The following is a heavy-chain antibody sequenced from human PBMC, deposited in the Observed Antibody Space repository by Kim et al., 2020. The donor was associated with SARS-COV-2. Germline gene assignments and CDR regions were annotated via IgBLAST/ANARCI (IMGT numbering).Heavy chain of an antibody. CDR2: ISWNSGSI. D-gene: IGHD3-3*01. Sequence: GGSLRLSCAASGFTFGDYAMHWVRQAPGKGLEWVSGISWNSGSIGYADSVKGRFTISRDNAKNSLYLQMNSLRAEDTALYYCAKDQDRTYYDFWGHSRHHYYGMDVWGQGTTVTVSS. CDR1: GFTFGDYA. V-gene: IGHV3-9*01. CDR3: AKDQDRTYYDFWGHSRHHYYGMDV. J-gene: IGHJ6*02.